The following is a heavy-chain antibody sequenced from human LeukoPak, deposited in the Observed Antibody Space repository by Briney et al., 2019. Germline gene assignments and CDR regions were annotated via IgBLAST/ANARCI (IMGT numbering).Heavy chain of an antibody. V-gene: IGHV4-4*09. CDR3: ARGRYCSADICSGGDAFDI. Sequence: SETLSLTCTVSGGSISSYYWSWIRQPPGKGLEWIGYIYTSGSTNYNPSLKSRVTTSVDTSKNQFSLKLTSVTAADTAVYYCARGRYCSADICSGGDAFDIWGQGTMVSVSS. CDR2: IYTSGST. CDR1: GGSISSYY. D-gene: IGHD2-15*01. J-gene: IGHJ3*02.